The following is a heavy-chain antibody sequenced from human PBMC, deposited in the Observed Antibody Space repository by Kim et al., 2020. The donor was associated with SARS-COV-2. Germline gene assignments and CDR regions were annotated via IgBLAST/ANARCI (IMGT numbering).Heavy chain of an antibody. CDR1: GFSVSNNY. CDR3: ARGGYYDGSLYRYYFDY. J-gene: IGHJ4*02. Sequence: GGSLRLSCAASGFSVSNNYMNWVRQAPGKGLEWVSILYSSGTTYYAASVKVRFTISRDNSKNKLFLQMNSLRAEDTAIYYCARGGYYDGSLYRYYFDYWGQGILVTVSS. CDR2: LYSSGTT. V-gene: IGHV3-66*01. D-gene: IGHD3-22*01.